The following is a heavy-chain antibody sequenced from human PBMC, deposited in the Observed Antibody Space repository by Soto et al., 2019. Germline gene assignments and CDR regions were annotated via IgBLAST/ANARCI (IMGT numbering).Heavy chain of an antibody. V-gene: IGHV1-3*05. Sequence: QVQLVQPGAEEKKPGASVKVSCKASGYTFTSYAMHWVRQAPGQRLEWMGWINVGTGNTKYSQKFQGRVTITRDTSASTGYLELSSLRSEDTALYYCATSSSGYDCHYYYGMDGWGQGTTVTVSS. CDR2: INVGTGNT. J-gene: IGHJ6*02. D-gene: IGHD5-12*01. CDR1: GYTFTSYA. CDR3: ATSSSGYDCHYYYGMDG.